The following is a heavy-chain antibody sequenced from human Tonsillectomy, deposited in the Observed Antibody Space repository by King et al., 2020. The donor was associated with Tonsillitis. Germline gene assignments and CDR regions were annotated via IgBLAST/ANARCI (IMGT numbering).Heavy chain of an antibody. J-gene: IGHJ6*03. CDR1: GFTVSNSY. CDR3: ARDRGRAYDFGYMDV. D-gene: IGHD3-3*01. CDR2: IYTGGST. Sequence: DVQLVESGGGLVQPGGSLRLSCAASGFTVSNSYMSWVRQAPGKGLEWVSVIYTGGSTYYADSVKGRFTISRHNSKNTLYFQMNSLRADDTAVYYCARDRGRAYDFGYMDVWGKGTTVTVSS. V-gene: IGHV3-53*04.